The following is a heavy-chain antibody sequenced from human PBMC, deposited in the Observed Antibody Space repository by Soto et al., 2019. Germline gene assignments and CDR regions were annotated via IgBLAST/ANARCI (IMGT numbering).Heavy chain of an antibody. CDR2: IYHSGSI. D-gene: IGHD3-10*01. V-gene: IGHV4-4*02. J-gene: IGHJ4*02. Sequence: QVQLQESGPGLVKPSGTLSLTCAVSGGSISSSNWWSWVRQPPGKGLEWIGEIYHSGSINYNPCLKRRDTISVDKSKHQVSLKLSSVTAADTAVYYCAGGDYYGSGHALDYWGQGTLVTVSS. CDR3: AGGDYYGSGHALDY. CDR1: GGSISSSNW.